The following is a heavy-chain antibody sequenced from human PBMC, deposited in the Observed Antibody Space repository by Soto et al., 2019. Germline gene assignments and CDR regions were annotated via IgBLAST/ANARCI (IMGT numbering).Heavy chain of an antibody. J-gene: IGHJ3*01. D-gene: IGHD3-10*01. V-gene: IGHV4-59*01. CDR1: GGSISSYY. Sequence: PSETLSLTCTVSGGSISSYYWSWIRQPPGKGLEWIGYIYYSGSTNYNPSLKSRVTISVDTSKNQFSLKLSSVTAEDTAVYYCARVWGGAFDFWGQGTMVTVSS. CDR2: IYYSGST. CDR3: ARVWGGAFDF.